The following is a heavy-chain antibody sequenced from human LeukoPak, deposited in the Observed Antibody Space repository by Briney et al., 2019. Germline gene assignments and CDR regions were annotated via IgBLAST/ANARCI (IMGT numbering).Heavy chain of an antibody. D-gene: IGHD3-22*01. CDR3: ARHMEGYDSSGYPDAFDI. CDR1: GYSFTTYW. CDR2: IYPGDSDT. J-gene: IGHJ3*02. V-gene: IGHV5-51*01. Sequence: GESLKISCKGSGYSFTTYWIGWVRQMPGKGLELMGIIYPGDSDTRYSPSFQGQVTISADKSISAAYLQWSSPKASDTAMYYCARHMEGYDSSGYPDAFDIWGQGTMVTVSS.